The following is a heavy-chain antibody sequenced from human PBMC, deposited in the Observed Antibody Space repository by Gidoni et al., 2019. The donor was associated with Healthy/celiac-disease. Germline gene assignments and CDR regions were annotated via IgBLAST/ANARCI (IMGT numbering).Heavy chain of an antibody. J-gene: IGHJ4*02. CDR1: GFPFSSYS. Sequence: EVQLVESGGGLVKPGGSLRLSCAASGFPFSSYSMNWVRQAPGKGLEWVSSISSSSSYIYYADSVKGRFTISRDNAKNSLYLQMNSLRAEDTAVYYCARDIVVVVAATTPPFDYWGQGTLVTVSS. V-gene: IGHV3-21*01. CDR3: ARDIVVVVAATTPPFDY. D-gene: IGHD2-15*01. CDR2: ISSSSSYI.